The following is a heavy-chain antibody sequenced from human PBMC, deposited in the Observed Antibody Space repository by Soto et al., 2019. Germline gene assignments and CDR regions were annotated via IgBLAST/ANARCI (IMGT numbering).Heavy chain of an antibody. Sequence: QVQLVESGGGVVQPGRSLRLSCAASGFTFSSYAMHWVRQAPGKGLEGVAVISYDGSDKYYADSVKGRFTISRDNSKNTLILQMNSLRADDTAVYYCAKALGELSPESYDYWGQGTLITVSS. D-gene: IGHD3-16*02. V-gene: IGHV3-30*18. CDR1: GFTFSSYA. J-gene: IGHJ4*02. CDR3: AKALGELSPESYDY. CDR2: ISYDGSDK.